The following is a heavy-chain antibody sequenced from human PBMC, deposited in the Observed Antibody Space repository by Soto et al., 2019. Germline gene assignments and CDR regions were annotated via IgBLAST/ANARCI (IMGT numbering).Heavy chain of an antibody. CDR1: GGTFSTYT. CDR3: AGDPDSHYIDSHASSYP. V-gene: IGHV1-69*08. D-gene: IGHD4-4*01. CDR2: IIPIIGII. Sequence: QVQLVQSGAEVKKPGSSVKVSCKASGGTFSTYTITWVRQAPGQGLEWMGRIIPIIGIINYAQKFQGRVTTSADKLTGTSYMELTGLSSDDTAVYYCAGDPDSHYIDSHASSYPWGQGTLVTVSS. J-gene: IGHJ5*02.